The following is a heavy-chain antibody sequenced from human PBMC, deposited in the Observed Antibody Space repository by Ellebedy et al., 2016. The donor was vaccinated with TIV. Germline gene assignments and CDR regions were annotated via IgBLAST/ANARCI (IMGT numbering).Heavy chain of an antibody. CDR1: GYTFTTFY. CDR3: ASRSRSGLVAVGNDYYAMDV. V-gene: IGHV1-46*01. Sequence: ASVKVSXXASGYTFTTFYMHWVRQAPGQGLEWMGIINPTGGSTTYAQKFQGRVTMTRDTSTSTVYMELSSPRSEDTAVYYCASRSRSGLVAVGNDYYAMDVWGQGTTVTVSS. D-gene: IGHD6-13*01. CDR2: INPTGGST. J-gene: IGHJ6*02.